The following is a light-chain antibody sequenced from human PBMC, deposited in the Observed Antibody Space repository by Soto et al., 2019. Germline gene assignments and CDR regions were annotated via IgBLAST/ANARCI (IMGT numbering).Light chain of an antibody. CDR1: SSDVGSYNL. V-gene: IGLV2-23*01. CDR3: CSYGGSSGWV. CDR2: EGS. Sequence: QSALTQPASVSGSPGQSITISCTGTSSDVGSYNLVSWYQQHPGKAPKLMIYEGSKRPSGVSNRFSGSKSGNTASLTISGLQAEDEADYYCCSYGGSSGWVFGGGTKLTVL. J-gene: IGLJ3*02.